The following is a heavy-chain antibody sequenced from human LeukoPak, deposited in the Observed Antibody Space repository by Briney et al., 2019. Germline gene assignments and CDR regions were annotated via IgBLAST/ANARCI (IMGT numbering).Heavy chain of an antibody. J-gene: IGHJ6*02. CDR2: IYYSGST. CDR3: ARLNCGGDCYLQIAGPADYYYGMDV. Sequence: PSETLSLTCTVSGGSISSSSYYWGWIRQPPGKGLEWIGSIYYSGSTYYNPSLKSRVTISVDTSKNQFSLKLSPVTAADTAVYYCARLNCGGDCYLQIAGPADYYYGMDVWGQGTTVTVSS. CDR1: GGSISSSSYY. V-gene: IGHV4-39*01. D-gene: IGHD2-21*02.